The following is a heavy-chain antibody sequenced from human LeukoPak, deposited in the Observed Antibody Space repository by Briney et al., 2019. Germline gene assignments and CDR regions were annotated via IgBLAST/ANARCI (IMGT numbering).Heavy chain of an antibody. CDR1: GYSISSSYY. CDR3: AREGDGDLDY. CDR2: IYTSGST. V-gene: IGHV4-38-2*02. D-gene: IGHD3-16*01. Sequence: PSETLSLTCAVSGYSISSSYYWGWIRQPPGKGLEWIGRIYTSGSTNYNPSLKSRVTMSVDTSKNQFSLKLSSVTAADTAVYYCAREGDGDLDYWGQGTLVTVSS. J-gene: IGHJ4*02.